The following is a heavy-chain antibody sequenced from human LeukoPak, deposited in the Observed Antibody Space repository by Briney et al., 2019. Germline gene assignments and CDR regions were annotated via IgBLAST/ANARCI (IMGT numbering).Heavy chain of an antibody. D-gene: IGHD3-9*01. Sequence: SETLSLTCTVSGGSIISYYWSWTRQPPGKGLEWIGYMYYSGATNYNPSLKSRVTMSVDTSMTHFSLQLSSVTVADTAVYYCARSDVLTAYATALWGQGTLAIVSS. V-gene: IGHV4-59*08. CDR1: GGSIISYY. J-gene: IGHJ4*02. CDR3: ARSDVLTAYATAL. CDR2: MYYSGAT.